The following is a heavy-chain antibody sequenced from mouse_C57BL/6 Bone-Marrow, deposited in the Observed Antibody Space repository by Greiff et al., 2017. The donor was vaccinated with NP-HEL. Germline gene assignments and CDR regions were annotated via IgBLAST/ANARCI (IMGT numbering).Heavy chain of an antibody. CDR2: IYIGNGYT. V-gene: IGHV1-58*01. CDR1: GYTFTSYG. CDR3: ARSDLLGPPWFAD. D-gene: IGHD3-1*01. J-gene: IGHJ3*01. Sequence: EVQLQQSGAELVRPGSSVKMSCKTSGYTFTSYGINWVKQRPGQGLEWIGYIYIGNGYTEYHEKFKGKATLTSDTSSSTAYMQLSSLTSEDSAIYFCARSDLLGPPWFADWGQGTLVTVSA.